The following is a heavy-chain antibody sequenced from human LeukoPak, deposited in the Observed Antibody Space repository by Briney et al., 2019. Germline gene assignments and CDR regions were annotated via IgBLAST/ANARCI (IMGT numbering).Heavy chain of an antibody. CDR2: ITGDGSST. Sequence: PGGSLRLSCAASGFTFSTYWMHWVRQAPGKGLVWVSSITGDGSSTRYADAVKGRFTISRDNAKKSLYLEMNNLRAEDTAVYYCATDGAGFDTWGQGVLVTVSS. CDR3: ATDGAGFDT. V-gene: IGHV3-74*01. J-gene: IGHJ5*02. CDR1: GFTFSTYW.